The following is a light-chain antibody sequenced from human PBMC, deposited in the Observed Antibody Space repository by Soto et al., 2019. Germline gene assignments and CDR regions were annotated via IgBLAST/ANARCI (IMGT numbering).Light chain of an antibody. CDR3: CSYAGTYIPL. CDR1: SSDVGGYNF. Sequence: QSVLTQPRSVSGSPGQSVTISCSGTSSDVGGYNFVSWYQHNPGKAPKLMIFDVSARPSGVPDRFSGSKSANTASLTISGLQTEDEADYYCCSYAGTYIPLFGGGTKLTVL. CDR2: DVS. J-gene: IGLJ2*01. V-gene: IGLV2-11*01.